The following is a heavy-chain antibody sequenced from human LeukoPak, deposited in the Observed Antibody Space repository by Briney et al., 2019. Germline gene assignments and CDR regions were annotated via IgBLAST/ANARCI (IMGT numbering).Heavy chain of an antibody. V-gene: IGHV4-39*02. CDR2: IYYSGST. D-gene: IGHD6-13*01. Sequence: PSETLSLTCTVSGGSISSSSYYWGWIRQPPGKGLEWIGSIYYSGSTYYNPSLKSRVTISVDTSKNQFSLKLSSVTAADTAVYYCARDGQIAGLDYWGQGTLVTVSS. CDR3: ARDGQIAGLDY. J-gene: IGHJ4*02. CDR1: GGSISSSSYY.